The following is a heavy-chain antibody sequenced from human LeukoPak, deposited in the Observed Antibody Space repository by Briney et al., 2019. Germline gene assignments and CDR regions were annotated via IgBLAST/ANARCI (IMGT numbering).Heavy chain of an antibody. CDR3: ATSYDAPAKM. Sequence: GGSLRLSCAVSGFTFSSYWMSWVRQAPGKGLEWVANIRQDGGAKYYVDSVKGRFTISRDNARNSLYLQMNSLRAEDTGVYYCATSYDAPAKMWGQGTLVTVSS. V-gene: IGHV3-7*01. CDR1: GFTFSSYW. D-gene: IGHD3-16*01. CDR2: IRQDGGAK. J-gene: IGHJ4*02.